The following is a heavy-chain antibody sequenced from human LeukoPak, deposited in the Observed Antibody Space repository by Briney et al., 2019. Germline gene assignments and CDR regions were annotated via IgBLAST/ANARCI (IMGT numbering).Heavy chain of an antibody. Sequence: SETLSLTCTVSGGSISSGDYYWSWIRQPPGKGLERIGYIYYSGSTYYNPSLKSRVIISVDTSKNQSSLKLGSVTAADTAVYYCARDRMHRVDYRGQGTLVTVSS. CDR2: IYYSGST. J-gene: IGHJ4*02. CDR3: ARDRMHRVDY. V-gene: IGHV4-30-4*01. D-gene: IGHD6-13*01. CDR1: GGSISSGDYY.